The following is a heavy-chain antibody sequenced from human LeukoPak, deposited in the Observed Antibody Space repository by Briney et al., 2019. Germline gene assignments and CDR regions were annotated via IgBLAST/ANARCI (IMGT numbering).Heavy chain of an antibody. D-gene: IGHD1-26*01. CDR3: AKDLSVVGAHDSLHV. V-gene: IGHV3-30*18. J-gene: IGHJ3*01. Sequence: PGRSLRLSCAASGFSFSSYGMHWIRQAPGKGLEGLTVISYDGNTIYYADSVKGRFTISRDNSKNTLYLQMNSLRIEDTAVYYCAKDLSVVGAHDSLHVWGQGTMVTVSS. CDR2: ISYDGNTI. CDR1: GFSFSSYG.